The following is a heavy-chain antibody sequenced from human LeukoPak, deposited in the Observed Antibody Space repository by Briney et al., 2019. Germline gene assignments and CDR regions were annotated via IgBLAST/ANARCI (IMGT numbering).Heavy chain of an antibody. CDR1: GYTFTSYG. D-gene: IGHD2-15*01. CDR3: ATSPEDIVVAPLDY. J-gene: IGHJ4*02. Sequence: GASVKVSCKASGYTFTSYGISWVQQAPGQGLEWMGWISAYNGNTNYAQKLQGRVTTTTDTSTSTAYMELRSLRSDDTAVYYCATSPEDIVVAPLDYWGQGTLVTVSS. V-gene: IGHV1-18*01. CDR2: ISAYNGNT.